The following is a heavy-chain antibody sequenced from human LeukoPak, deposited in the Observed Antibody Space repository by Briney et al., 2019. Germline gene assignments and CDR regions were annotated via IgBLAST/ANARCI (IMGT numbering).Heavy chain of an antibody. CDR1: GGSMSSHY. V-gene: IGHV4-59*11. D-gene: IGHD2-15*01. CDR3: ARDRVDSQGPAFDI. Sequence: SETLSLTCTVSGGSMSSHYWSWIRQPPGKGLEWIGYIFYSGSTNYNPSLKSRVTISVDTSKNQFSLKLSSVTAADTAVYYCARDRVDSQGPAFDIWGQGTMVTVSS. J-gene: IGHJ3*02. CDR2: IFYSGST.